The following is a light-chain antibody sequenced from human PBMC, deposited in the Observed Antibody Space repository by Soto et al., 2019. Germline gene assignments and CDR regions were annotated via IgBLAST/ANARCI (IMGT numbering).Light chain of an antibody. J-gene: IGLJ2*01. V-gene: IGLV1-44*01. CDR2: SNY. Sequence: QSVLTQPPSASGTPGQRVTLSCSGSSSNIGSYAVNWYQQLPGTAPKLLIYSNYQRPSGVPDRFSGSKSGTSASLAIGGLQAEDEADYYCAAWDHSLNGHVVFGGGTKVTVL. CDR1: SSNIGSYA. CDR3: AAWDHSLNGHVV.